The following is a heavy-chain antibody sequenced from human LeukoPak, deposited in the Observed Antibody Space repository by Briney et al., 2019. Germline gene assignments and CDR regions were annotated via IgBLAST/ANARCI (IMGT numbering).Heavy chain of an antibody. Sequence: PSETLSLTCAVYGGSFSGYYWSWIRQPPGKGLEWIGEINHSGSTNYNPSLKSRVTISVDTSKNQFSLKLSSVTAADTAVYYCASLHSRWVTTKKMRYYYYGMDVWGQGTTVTVSS. J-gene: IGHJ6*02. CDR3: ASLHSRWVTTKKMRYYYYGMDV. D-gene: IGHD4-17*01. CDR2: INHSGST. V-gene: IGHV4-34*01. CDR1: GGSFSGYY.